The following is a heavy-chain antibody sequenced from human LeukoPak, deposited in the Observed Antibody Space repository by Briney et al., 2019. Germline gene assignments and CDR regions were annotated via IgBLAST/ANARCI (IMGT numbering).Heavy chain of an antibody. CDR3: ARETYYYDSSGYYPTPGYYMDV. Sequence: SETLSLTCAIYSESFSSYYWGWFRQPPGKGLEWIGTIRHSGTTYYNPSLKSRVTISVDKSKNQFSLKLSSVTAADTAVYYCARETYYYDSSGYYPTPGYYMDVWGKGTTVTVSS. CDR2: IRHSGTT. V-gene: IGHV4-34*01. CDR1: SESFSSYY. D-gene: IGHD3-22*01. J-gene: IGHJ6*03.